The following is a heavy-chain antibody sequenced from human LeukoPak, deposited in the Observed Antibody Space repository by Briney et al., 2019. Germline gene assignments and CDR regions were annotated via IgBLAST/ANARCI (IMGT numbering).Heavy chain of an antibody. CDR2: IDYDSSHI. J-gene: IGHJ4*02. CDR1: GFTFSNSA. Sequence: GGSLRLSCAASGFTFSNSAMNWVRQVPGKGLEWVSSIDYDSSHIYYAASVRGRFTISRDNARNSVYLQMNSLRVEDTAVYYCARDPLRYLRVGHYDYWGQGTLVTVSS. CDR3: ARDPLRYLRVGHYDY. V-gene: IGHV3-21*01. D-gene: IGHD3-9*01.